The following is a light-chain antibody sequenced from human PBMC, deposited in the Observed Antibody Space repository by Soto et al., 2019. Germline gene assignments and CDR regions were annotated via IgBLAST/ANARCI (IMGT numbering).Light chain of an antibody. CDR3: QQSYSSPYT. CDR2: AAS. CDR1: QSINTW. Sequence: DIQMTQSPSTLPASIGDRVIITCRASQSINTWLAWYQQKPGKAPNLLIYAASSLQSGVPSRFSGSGSGTDFTLTISSLQPEDFATYYCQQSYSSPYTFGQGTKLEIK. J-gene: IGKJ2*01. V-gene: IGKV1-39*01.